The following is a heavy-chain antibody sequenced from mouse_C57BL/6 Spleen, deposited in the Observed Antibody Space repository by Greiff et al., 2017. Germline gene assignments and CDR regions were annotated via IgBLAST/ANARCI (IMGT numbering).Heavy chain of an antibody. Sequence: QVQLQQSGPELVKPGASVKISCKASGYAFSSSWMNWVKQRPGKGLEWIGRIYPGDGGTNYNGKFKGKATLTADKSSSTAYMQLSSLTSEDSAVYFCARSGYGSSYGFAYWGQGTLVTVSA. CDR1: GYAFSSSW. J-gene: IGHJ3*01. CDR3: ARSGYGSSYGFAY. CDR2: IYPGDGGT. V-gene: IGHV1-82*01. D-gene: IGHD1-1*01.